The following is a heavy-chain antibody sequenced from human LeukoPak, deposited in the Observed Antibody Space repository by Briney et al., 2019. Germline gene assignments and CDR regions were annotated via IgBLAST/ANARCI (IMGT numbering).Heavy chain of an antibody. CDR3: AKAGAAAFYYYYGMDV. CDR2: ISRSGDST. J-gene: IGHJ6*02. CDR1: GFTFSTYA. D-gene: IGHD6-13*01. V-gene: IGHV3-23*01. Sequence: GGSLRLSCAASGFTFSTYAMTWVRQAPGKGLEWVSAISRSGDSTYYADSVKGRFTISRDNSKNTLYLQMNSLRAEDTAVYYCAKAGAAAFYYYYGMDVWGQGTTVTVSS.